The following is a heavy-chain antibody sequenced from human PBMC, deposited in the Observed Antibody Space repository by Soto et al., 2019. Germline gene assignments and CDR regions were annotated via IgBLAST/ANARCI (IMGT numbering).Heavy chain of an antibody. CDR2: IYYSGST. J-gene: IGHJ5*02. CDR1: GGSISSGGYY. Sequence: SETLSLTCTVSGGSISSGGYYWSWIRQHPGKGLEWIGYIYYSGSTYYNPSLKSRVTISVETSKNQFSLKLSSVTAADTAVYYCARGSSGYSSSWYGGNWFDPWGQGTLVTVSS. D-gene: IGHD6-13*01. V-gene: IGHV4-31*03. CDR3: ARGSSGYSSSWYGGNWFDP.